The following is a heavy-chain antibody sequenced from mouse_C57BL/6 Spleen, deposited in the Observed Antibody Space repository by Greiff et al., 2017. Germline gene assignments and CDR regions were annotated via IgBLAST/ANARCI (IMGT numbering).Heavy chain of an antibody. CDR1: GYTFTSYW. CDR2: IYPGSGST. CDR3: ARWGDYYGSSWVAD. D-gene: IGHD1-1*01. J-gene: IGHJ3*01. Sequence: VQLHQPGAELVKPGASVKMSCKASGYTFTSYWITWVKQRPGQGLAWIGDIYPGSGSTNYNEKFKSKATLPVDTSSRTAYMPLSSLTSEDSAVYDCARWGDYYGSSWVADWGQGTLGTVSA. V-gene: IGHV1-55*01.